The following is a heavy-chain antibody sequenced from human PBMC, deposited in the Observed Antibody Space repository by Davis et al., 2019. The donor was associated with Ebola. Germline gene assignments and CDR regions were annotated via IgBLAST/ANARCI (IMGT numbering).Heavy chain of an antibody. CDR1: GGSISSYY. J-gene: IGHJ4*02. D-gene: IGHD6-19*01. Sequence: SETLSLTCTVSGGSISSYYWSWIRQPPGKGLEWIGYIYYSGSTNYNPSLKSRVTISVDTSKNQFSLKLSSVTAADTAVYYCARSSGIAVARKSSIDYWGQGTLVTVSS. CDR3: ARSSGIAVARKSSIDY. V-gene: IGHV4-59*12. CDR2: IYYSGST.